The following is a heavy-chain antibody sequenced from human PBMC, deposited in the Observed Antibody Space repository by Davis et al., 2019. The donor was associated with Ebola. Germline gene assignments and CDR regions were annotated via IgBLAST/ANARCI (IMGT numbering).Heavy chain of an antibody. CDR3: ARELSSGYPDY. CDR2: INPHNGNT. V-gene: IGHV1-18*04. J-gene: IGHJ4*02. D-gene: IGHD3-22*01. CDR1: GYTFTSYG. Sequence: AASVKVSCKAFGYTFTSYGITWVRQAPGQGLEWMGWINPHNGNTNYAQKLQGRVTMTTDTSTSTAYMELRSLRSDDTAVYYCARELSSGYPDYWGQGTLVTVSS.